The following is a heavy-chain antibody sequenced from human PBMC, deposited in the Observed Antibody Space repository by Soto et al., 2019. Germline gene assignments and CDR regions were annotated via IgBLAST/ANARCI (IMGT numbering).Heavy chain of an antibody. CDR3: ARDLPPFDWLSYYYYYYGMDV. D-gene: IGHD3-9*01. CDR1: GSTFTNYG. Sequence: GASVKVSCKASGSTFTNYGLSCALQAPGQGLEWMGWISAYHGNTNYAHKLQGRVTVTTDTSTSTAYRELRSLRSDDTAVYYCARDLPPFDWLSYYYYYYGMDVWGQGTTVTVAS. V-gene: IGHV1-18*04. J-gene: IGHJ6*02. CDR2: ISAYHGNT.